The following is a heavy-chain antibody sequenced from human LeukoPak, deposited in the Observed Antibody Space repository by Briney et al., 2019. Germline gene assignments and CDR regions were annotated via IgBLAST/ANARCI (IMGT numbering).Heavy chain of an antibody. J-gene: IGHJ6*02. CDR3: AGCFGVVIPYIYYYGMDV. Sequence: SVKVSCKASGGTFSSYVISWVRQAPGQGLEWMGGIIPIFGTANYAQNFQGRVTITADESTSTAYMELSSLRSEDTAVYYCAGCFGVVIPYIYYYGMDVWGQGTTVTVSS. D-gene: IGHD3-3*01. V-gene: IGHV1-69*13. CDR1: GGTFSSYV. CDR2: IIPIFGTA.